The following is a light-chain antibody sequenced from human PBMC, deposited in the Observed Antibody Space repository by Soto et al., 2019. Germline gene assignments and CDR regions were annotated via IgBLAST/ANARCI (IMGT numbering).Light chain of an antibody. CDR1: QGIRND. J-gene: IGKJ1*01. CDR2: ALY. Sequence: DIEITPSTSSLSASVGDRVTVTCRASQGIRNDLGWYQQKPGKAPKCLIYALYSLRSGVKSRFSGSGSGTEFTITIRSLQTEDFENYYCIKHNSYPRKCGKGTKVDIK. CDR3: IKHNSYPRK. V-gene: IGKV1-17*01.